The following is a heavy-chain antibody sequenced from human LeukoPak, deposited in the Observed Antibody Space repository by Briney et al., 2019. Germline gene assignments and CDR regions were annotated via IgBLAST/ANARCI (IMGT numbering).Heavy chain of an antibody. Sequence: PETLSLTCTVSGGSTSTPTCYCGCIRQPPGNGLEWIGSIYYSGSTYYNPSLKSRVTISVDTSKNQFSLRLSSVTAADTAVYYCARHHSDFEYWGQGTLVTVSS. V-gene: IGHV4-39*01. CDR2: IYYSGST. J-gene: IGHJ4*02. CDR1: GGSTSTPTCY. CDR3: ARHHSDFEY.